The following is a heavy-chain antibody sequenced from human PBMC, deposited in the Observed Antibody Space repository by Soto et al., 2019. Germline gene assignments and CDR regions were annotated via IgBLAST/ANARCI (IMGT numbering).Heavy chain of an antibody. CDR3: AREPAGYCSGGSCYGLDY. CDR1: GYTFTSYA. Sequence: ASVKVSCKASGYTFTSYAMHWVRQAPGQRLEWMGWINAGNGNTKYSQKFQGRVTITRDTSASTAYMELSSLRSEDAAVYYCAREPAGYCSGGSCYGLDYWSQGTLVTVSS. D-gene: IGHD2-15*01. J-gene: IGHJ4*02. CDR2: INAGNGNT. V-gene: IGHV1-3*01.